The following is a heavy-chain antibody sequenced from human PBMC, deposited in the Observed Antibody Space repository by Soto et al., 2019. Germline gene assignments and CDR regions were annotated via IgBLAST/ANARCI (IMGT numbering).Heavy chain of an antibody. CDR1: GFTFSTYS. CDR2: ISSSSSTI. V-gene: IGHV3-48*02. D-gene: IGHD6-13*01. CDR3: ASYDSWRGMDV. Sequence: GGSLRLSCAASGFTFSTYSMNWVRQAPGHGLEWVSYISSSSSTIYYADSVKGRFTISRDNAKNSLYLQMSSLRDQDTAVYYCASYDSWRGMDVWGQGTTVTVSS. J-gene: IGHJ6*02.